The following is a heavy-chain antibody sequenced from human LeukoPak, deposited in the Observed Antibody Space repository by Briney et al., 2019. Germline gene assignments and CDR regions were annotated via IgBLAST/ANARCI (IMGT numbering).Heavy chain of an antibody. D-gene: IGHD5-18*01. CDR1: GFTFSNYA. CDR2: TSASGGTT. Sequence: GGSLRLSCAASGFTFSNYAMSWVRQAPGKGLEWVSSTSASGGTTYYADSVEGRFTFSRDNSKNTVYLQMNSVRVEDTAVYYCASRGWTRKWLPDYWGQGTLVTVSS. J-gene: IGHJ4*02. V-gene: IGHV3-23*01. CDR3: ASRGWTRKWLPDY.